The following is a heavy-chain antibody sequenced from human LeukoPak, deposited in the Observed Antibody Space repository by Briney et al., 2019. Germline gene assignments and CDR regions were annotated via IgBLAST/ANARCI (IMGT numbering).Heavy chain of an antibody. CDR2: INPNSGGT. J-gene: IGHJ6*03. Sequence: ASVKVSCKASGYTFTSYAMNWVRQAPGQGLEWMGWINPNSGGTNYAQKFQGRVTMTRDTSISTAYMELSRLRSDDTAVYYCAREMELRFLEWLGNYYMDVWGKGTTVTISS. CDR1: GYTFTSYA. V-gene: IGHV1-2*02. CDR3: AREMELRFLEWLGNYYMDV. D-gene: IGHD3-3*01.